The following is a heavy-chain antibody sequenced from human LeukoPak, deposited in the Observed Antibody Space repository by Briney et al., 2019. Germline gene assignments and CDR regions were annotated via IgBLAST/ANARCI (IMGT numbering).Heavy chain of an antibody. CDR1: GYTFTSYG. Sequence: GASVKVSCKASGYTFTSYGISWVRQAPGQGLEWMGWISAYNGNTNYAQKLQGRVTMTTDTSTSTAYMEPRSLRSDDTAVYYCARDPGSYYTGGYDYWGQGTLVTVSS. J-gene: IGHJ4*02. V-gene: IGHV1-18*01. CDR3: ARDPGSYYTGGYDY. CDR2: ISAYNGNT. D-gene: IGHD1-26*01.